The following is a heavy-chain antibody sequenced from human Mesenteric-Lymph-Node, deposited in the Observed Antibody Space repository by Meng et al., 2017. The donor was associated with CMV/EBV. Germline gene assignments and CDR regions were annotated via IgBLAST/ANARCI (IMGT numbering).Heavy chain of an antibody. CDR2: IYYSGST. Sequence: GSLRLSCTVSGGSISSSSYYWGWIRQPPGKGLEWIGYIYYSGSTNYNPSLKSRVTISVDTSKNQFSLKLSSVTAADTAVYYCARGGSYDFDDQNWFDPWGQGTLVTVSS. V-gene: IGHV4-61*05. CDR1: GGSISSSSYY. CDR3: ARGGSYDFDDQNWFDP. J-gene: IGHJ5*02. D-gene: IGHD3-3*01.